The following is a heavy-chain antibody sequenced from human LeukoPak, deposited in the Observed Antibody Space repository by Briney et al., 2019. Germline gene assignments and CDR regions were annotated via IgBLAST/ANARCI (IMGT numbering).Heavy chain of an antibody. J-gene: IGHJ4*02. CDR3: ARDLGRYSYGPFDY. V-gene: IGHV3-11*04. Sequence: GGSLRLSCAASGFTFSDYYMSWIRQAPGKGLDWVSYISSSGSTIYYADSVKGRFTISRDNAKNSLYLQMNGLRAEDTAVYYCARDLGRYSYGPFDYWGQGTLVTVSS. D-gene: IGHD5-18*01. CDR2: ISSSGSTI. CDR1: GFTFSDYY.